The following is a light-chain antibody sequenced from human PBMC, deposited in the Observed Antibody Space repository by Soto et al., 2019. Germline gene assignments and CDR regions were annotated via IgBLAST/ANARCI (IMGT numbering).Light chain of an antibody. CDR1: QAISKS. J-gene: IGKJ2*01. CDR3: QKYNNLPYT. Sequence: DIQMTQSPSSLSASLGDRVTITCQASQAISKSLHWYHQRPGKAPILVIDDASHLEAGAPSMFSGGGSGTYFTLTISRLQPEDIGTYFCQKYNNLPYTFGQGTKL. V-gene: IGKV1-33*01. CDR2: DAS.